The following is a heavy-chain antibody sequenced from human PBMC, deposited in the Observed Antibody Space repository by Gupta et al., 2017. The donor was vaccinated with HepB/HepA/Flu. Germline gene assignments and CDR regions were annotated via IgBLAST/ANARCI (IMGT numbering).Heavy chain of an antibody. CDR1: GVTFRRTT. CDR2: ISGDGSQI. CDR3: AGSWK. D-gene: IGHD1-1*01. Sequence: EVQVVESGGGLVQAGNSLRLSCAASGVTFRRTTMSWLRQTPRKGLEWVADISGDGSQISYVDSVKGRFPISRDNANNLVYLQMNNLRVDDTALSYCAGSWKGGQGTLVTVYS. J-gene: IGHJ4*02. V-gene: IGHV3-7*01.